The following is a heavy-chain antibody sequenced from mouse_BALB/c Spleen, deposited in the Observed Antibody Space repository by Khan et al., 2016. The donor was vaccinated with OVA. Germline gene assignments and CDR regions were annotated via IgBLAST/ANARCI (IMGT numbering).Heavy chain of an antibody. CDR3: TRDRIDY. V-gene: IGHV1-7*01. CDR2: INPTSGYT. CDR1: GYTFTTYW. Sequence: VXLQQSGAELAKPGASVKMSCKASGYTFTTYWMHWVKQRPGQGLEWIGYINPTSGYTDYNDKFKDRATLSADKSSSTAYMQLNSLTSEESAVYYCTRDRIDYWGQGTTLTVSS. J-gene: IGHJ2*01.